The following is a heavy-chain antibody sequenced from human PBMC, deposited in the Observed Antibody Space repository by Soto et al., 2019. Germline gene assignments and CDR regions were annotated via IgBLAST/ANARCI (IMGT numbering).Heavy chain of an antibody. D-gene: IGHD4-17*01. CDR1: GFIFTSYG. Sequence: EEQLVESGGGLVKPGGSLRLSCAASGFIFTSYGMNWVRQAPGKGLEWVSSISGSRSYINYADSVKGRFTISMDNAKNSLYLQMNSLRAEDTAVYYCARGTVTTSDFDYWGQGTLVTVSS. J-gene: IGHJ4*02. V-gene: IGHV3-21*01. CDR2: ISGSRSYI. CDR3: ARGTVTTSDFDY.